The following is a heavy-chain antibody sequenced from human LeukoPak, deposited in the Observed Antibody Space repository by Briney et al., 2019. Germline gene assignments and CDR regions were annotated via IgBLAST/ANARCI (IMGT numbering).Heavy chain of an antibody. D-gene: IGHD3-22*01. CDR1: GFTFSSYW. J-gene: IGHJ4*02. Sequence: GRSLRLSCVASGFTFSSYWMHWVRQAPGKGLVWVSRINGDGSSTRNADSVKGRFTISRDNAKNTLYLQMSSLRAEDTAVYYCAREGHDSTGYYNYWGQGTLVTVSS. CDR2: INGDGSST. V-gene: IGHV3-74*01. CDR3: AREGHDSTGYYNY.